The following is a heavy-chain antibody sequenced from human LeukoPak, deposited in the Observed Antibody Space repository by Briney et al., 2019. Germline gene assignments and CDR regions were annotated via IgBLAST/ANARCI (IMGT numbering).Heavy chain of an antibody. D-gene: IGHD2-2*02. V-gene: IGHV1-2*06. Sequence: GASVKVSCKASGYTFTGYYMHWVRQAPGQGLEWMGRINPNSGGTNYAQKFQGRVTMTRDTSISTAYMELSRLRPDDTAVYYCASSGTDIVVVPAAIEGLDYWGQGTLVTVSS. CDR2: INPNSGGT. CDR1: GYTFTGYY. J-gene: IGHJ4*02. CDR3: ASSGTDIVVVPAAIEGLDY.